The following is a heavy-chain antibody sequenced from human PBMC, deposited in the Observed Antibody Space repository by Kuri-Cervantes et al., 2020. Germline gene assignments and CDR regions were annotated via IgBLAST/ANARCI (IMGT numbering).Heavy chain of an antibody. CDR3: ARASLTGPHFDY. V-gene: IGHV4-39*07. J-gene: IGHJ4*02. CDR2: IYYSGST. CDR1: GGSISSSSYY. D-gene: IGHD7-27*01. Sequence: ESLKISCTVSGGSISSSSYYWGWIRQPPGKGLEWIGSIYYSGSTNYNPSLKSRVTISVDTSKNQFSLKLSSVTAADTAVYYCARASLTGPHFDYWGQGTLVTVSS.